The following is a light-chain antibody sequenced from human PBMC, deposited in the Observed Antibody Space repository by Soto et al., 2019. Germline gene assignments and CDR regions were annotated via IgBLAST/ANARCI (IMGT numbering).Light chain of an antibody. CDR1: CSDVGGYNF. J-gene: IGLJ1*01. Sequence: QSVLTQPPSASGSPGQSVTISCTGTCSDVGGYNFVSWYQQHPGKAPKLIIYEVTKRPSGVPDRFSGSKSGNTASLTVSGLQAEDEADYYCSSYSGTNNYVFGTGTKLTVL. CDR2: EVT. V-gene: IGLV2-8*01. CDR3: SSYSGTNNYV.